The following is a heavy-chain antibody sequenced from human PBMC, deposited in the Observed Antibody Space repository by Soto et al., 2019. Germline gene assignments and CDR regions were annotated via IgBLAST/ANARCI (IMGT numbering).Heavy chain of an antibody. Sequence: QVQLVQSGAEVKKPGASVKVSCKASGYIFTNYDINWVRQATGQGLEYLGWINPNSGNTGYVQKFQGRVTMTRNTSINTAYMELNSLRSEDTAVYYCARGFKYGDYSRWFAPWGQGTLVTVSS. CDR3: ARGFKYGDYSRWFAP. CDR2: INPNSGNT. CDR1: GYIFTNYD. J-gene: IGHJ5*02. V-gene: IGHV1-8*01. D-gene: IGHD4-17*01.